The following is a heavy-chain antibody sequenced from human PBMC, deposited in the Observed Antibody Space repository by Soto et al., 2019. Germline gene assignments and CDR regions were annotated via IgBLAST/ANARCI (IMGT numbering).Heavy chain of an antibody. CDR1: GFTFSSSA. J-gene: IGHJ5*02. D-gene: IGHD1-1*01. CDR3: AKCSVGTVRTCGWCNWFDP. V-gene: IGHV3-23*01. Sequence: EVRLLESGGGLAQPGGSRRLSCAASGFTFSSSAMNWVRQAPGKGLEWVSSIRVGGGDTFYADSVRGRFTVSRDISRNTLYLQMNSLRAEDTAIYYCAKCSVGTVRTCGWCNWFDPWGQGTLVTVSS. CDR2: IRVGGGDT.